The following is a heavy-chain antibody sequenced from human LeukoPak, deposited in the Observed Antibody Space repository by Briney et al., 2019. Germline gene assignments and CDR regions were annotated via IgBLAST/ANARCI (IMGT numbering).Heavy chain of an antibody. D-gene: IGHD5/OR15-5a*01. CDR3: AILPSV. CDR1: GASISGYY. V-gene: IGHV4-59*01. Sequence: SETLSLTCTVSGASISGYYWSWIRQTPGKGLQFIGYIYNSVNDYNPSLKGRVIISSDPSKNQFTLRLRSMTAADTAVYYCAILPSVWGQGTLVTVSS. CDR2: IYNSVN. J-gene: IGHJ4*02.